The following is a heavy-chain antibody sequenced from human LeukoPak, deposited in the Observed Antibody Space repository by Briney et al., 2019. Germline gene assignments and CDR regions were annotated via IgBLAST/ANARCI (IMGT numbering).Heavy chain of an antibody. CDR3: ATIKVFAVVPAARPPMDV. CDR2: IYFGGRA. D-gene: IGHD2-2*01. V-gene: IGHV3-66*01. Sequence: GGSLRLSCAASGFIVNLNYMSWVRQAPGKGLEWLSIIYFGGRAYYADSVKDRFTISRDNSKNTVYLQMNSLGAEDTAVYYCATIKVFAVVPAARPPMDVWGQGTVVTVSS. J-gene: IGHJ6*02. CDR1: GFIVNLNY.